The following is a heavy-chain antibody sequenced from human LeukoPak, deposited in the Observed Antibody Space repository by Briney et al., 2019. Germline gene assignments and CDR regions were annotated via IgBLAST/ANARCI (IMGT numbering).Heavy chain of an antibody. V-gene: IGHV3-53*05. CDR2: IYSGDTT. J-gene: IGHJ4*02. CDR1: GFIVSSNY. D-gene: IGHD3-22*01. CDR3: AKGTLEGYYDSSGYPDY. Sequence: GGSLRLSCAASGFIVSSNYMSWVRQAPGKGLEWVSVIYSGDTTYYADSVKGRFTISRDNSKNSLYLQMNSLRTEDTALYYCAKGTLEGYYDSSGYPDYWGQGTLVTVSS.